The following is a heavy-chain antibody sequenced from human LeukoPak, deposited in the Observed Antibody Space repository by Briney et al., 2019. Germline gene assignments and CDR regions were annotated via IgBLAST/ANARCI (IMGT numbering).Heavy chain of an antibody. Sequence: SETLSLTCTVSGYSISSGYYWGWIRQPPGKGLEWIGSIYHSGSTYYNPSLKSRVTISVDTSKNQFSLKLSSVTAADTAVYYCVRDFWSGYHFDYWGQGTLVTVSS. V-gene: IGHV4-38-2*02. D-gene: IGHD3-3*01. CDR2: IYHSGST. J-gene: IGHJ4*02. CDR1: GYSISSGYY. CDR3: VRDFWSGYHFDY.